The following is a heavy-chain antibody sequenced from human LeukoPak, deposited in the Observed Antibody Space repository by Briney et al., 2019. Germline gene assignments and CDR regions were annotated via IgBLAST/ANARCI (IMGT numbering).Heavy chain of an antibody. CDR3: ARGHGDYLGGDFDY. CDR2: MNPNSGNT. D-gene: IGHD4-17*01. V-gene: IGHV1-8*01. Sequence: ASVKVFCKTSGYTFTSYDINGVRQATGQGLEWMGWMNPNSGNTGYAQKFQGRVTMTRNTSISTAYMELSSLRSEDTAVYYCARGHGDYLGGDFDYWGQGTLVTVSS. J-gene: IGHJ4*02. CDR1: GYTFTSYD.